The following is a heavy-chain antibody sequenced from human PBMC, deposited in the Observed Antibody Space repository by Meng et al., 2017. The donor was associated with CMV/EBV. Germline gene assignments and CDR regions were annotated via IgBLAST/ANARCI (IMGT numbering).Heavy chain of an antibody. V-gene: IGHV3-21*01. CDR2: ISSSSSYI. CDR1: GFTFSSYS. J-gene: IGHJ6*02. CDR3: ARDGAAAGYYYYYGMDV. Sequence: GESLKISCAASGFTFSSYSMNWVRQAPGKGLEWVSSISSSSSYIYYADSVKGRFTISRDNAKNSLYLQMNSLRAEDMAMYYCARDGAAAGYYYYYGMDVWGQGTTVTVSS. D-gene: IGHD6-13*01.